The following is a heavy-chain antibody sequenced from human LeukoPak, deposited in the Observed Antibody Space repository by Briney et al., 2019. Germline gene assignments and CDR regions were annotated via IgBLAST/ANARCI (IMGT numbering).Heavy chain of an antibody. CDR1: GGSIRSSNW. Sequence: SETLSLTCAVSGGSIRSSNWWTWVRQSPGKGLEWIGEIYHSGRSNYNPSLKSRVILLVDKSKNQFSLNLSSVTAADTAVYYCARVVVPDFLYAFDSWGQGTMVTVSS. V-gene: IGHV4-4*02. CDR2: IYHSGRS. D-gene: IGHD2-2*01. CDR3: ARVVVPDFLYAFDS. J-gene: IGHJ3*02.